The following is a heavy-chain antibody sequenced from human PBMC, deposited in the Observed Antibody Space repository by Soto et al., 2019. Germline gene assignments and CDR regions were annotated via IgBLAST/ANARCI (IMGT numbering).Heavy chain of an antibody. CDR2: INHSGST. J-gene: IGHJ6*02. Sequence: NPSETLSLTCAVYGGSFSGYYWSWIRQPPGKGLEWIGEINHSGSTNYNPSLKSRVTISVDTSKNQFSLKLSSVTAADTAVYYCARGVGFGYYYYHMDLWGQGTTVTVSS. CDR3: ARGVGFGYYYYHMDL. V-gene: IGHV4-34*01. CDR1: GGSFSGYY. D-gene: IGHD3-10*01.